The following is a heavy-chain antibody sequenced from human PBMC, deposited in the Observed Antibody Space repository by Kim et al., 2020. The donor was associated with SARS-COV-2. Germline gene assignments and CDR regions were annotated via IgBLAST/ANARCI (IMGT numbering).Heavy chain of an antibody. V-gene: IGHV3-7*01. J-gene: IGHJ3*02. CDR3: ARPYREGSLDI. Sequence: YVDSVRARFTNSRENAKNSLSLQMDSLRAEDTALYVCARPYREGSLDIWGQGTMVTVSS.